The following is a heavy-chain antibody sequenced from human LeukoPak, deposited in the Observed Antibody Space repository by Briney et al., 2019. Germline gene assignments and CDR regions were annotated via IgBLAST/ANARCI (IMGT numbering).Heavy chain of an antibody. CDR2: INDSGSI. CDR1: GGSLRGFF. V-gene: IGHV4-34*01. CDR3: ARVESYYFYYMDV. J-gene: IGHJ6*03. Sequence: SETLSLTCDAYGGSLRGFFWSWIRQPPGKGLEWIGEINDSGSINYNPSLKTRVTISLDTSKNQFSLKLSSVTAADTAIYYCARVESYYFYYMDVWGKGTTVTVSS.